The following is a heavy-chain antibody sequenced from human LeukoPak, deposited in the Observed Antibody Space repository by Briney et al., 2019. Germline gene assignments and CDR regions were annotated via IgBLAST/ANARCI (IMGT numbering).Heavy chain of an antibody. Sequence: GGSLRLSCAASGFTFDNNAMTWVRQAPGEGLEWVLAISGGGGNTYYADSVKGRFTISRDNSKSTLYLQLNSLRAEDTAVYYCAKQSTASGSWDYWGQGTLLTVSS. CDR1: GFTFDNNA. D-gene: IGHD2-21*01. CDR2: ISGGGGNT. CDR3: AKQSTASGSWDY. J-gene: IGHJ4*02. V-gene: IGHV3-23*01.